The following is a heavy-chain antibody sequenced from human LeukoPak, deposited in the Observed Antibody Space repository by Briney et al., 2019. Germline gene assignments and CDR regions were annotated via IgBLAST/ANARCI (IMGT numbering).Heavy chain of an antibody. CDR2: IYHSGST. V-gene: IGHV4-38-2*02. CDR3: ARHAHMVRGVIMPYYYYYMDV. J-gene: IGHJ6*03. CDR1: GYSISSGYY. Sequence: PSETLSLTCTVSGYSISSGYYWGWIRQPPGKGLEWIGSIYHSGSTNYNPSLKSRVTISVDTSKNQFSLKLSSVTAADTAVYYCARHAHMVRGVIMPYYYYYMDVWGKGTTVTISS. D-gene: IGHD3-10*01.